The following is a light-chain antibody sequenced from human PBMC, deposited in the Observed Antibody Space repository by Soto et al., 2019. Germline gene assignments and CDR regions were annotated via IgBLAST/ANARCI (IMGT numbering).Light chain of an antibody. CDR2: KAS. J-gene: IGKJ1*01. V-gene: IGKV1-5*03. CDR3: QHYNSYSEA. Sequence: DIQMTQSLSALSXXXGXXXXXXXXASQTISSWLAWYQQKPGKAPKLLIYKASTLKSGVPSRFSGSGSGTEFTLTISSLQPDDFATYYCQHYNSYSEAFGQGTKVGIK. CDR1: QTISSW.